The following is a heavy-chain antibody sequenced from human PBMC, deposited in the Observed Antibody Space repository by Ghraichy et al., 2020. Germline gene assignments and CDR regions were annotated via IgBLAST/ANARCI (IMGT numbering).Heavy chain of an antibody. CDR1: GGSFSGYY. V-gene: IGHV4-34*01. D-gene: IGHD3-10*01. CDR2: INHSGST. Sequence: SETLSLTCAVYGGSFSGYYWSWIRQPPGKGLEWIGEINHSGSTNYNPSLKSRVTISVDTSKNQFSLKLSSVTAADTAVYYCARGWSGSGSYYRKALGYWGQGTLVTVSS. J-gene: IGHJ4*02. CDR3: ARGWSGSGSYYRKALGY.